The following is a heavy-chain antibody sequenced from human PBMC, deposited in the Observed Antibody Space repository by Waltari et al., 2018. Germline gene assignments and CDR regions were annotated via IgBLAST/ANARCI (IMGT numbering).Heavy chain of an antibody. CDR1: GFTFDDYG. CDR3: ATVPGIATSGNDGIDI. Sequence: EVQLVESGGGVVRPGGSLRLSCAASGFTFDDYGMRWVRQAPGKGLEWVSDINWNGGSTGYADSVKGRFTISRDSAKTSLYLQMNSLRAEDTALYYCATVPGIATSGNDGIDIWGQGTMVTVSS. CDR2: INWNGGST. V-gene: IGHV3-20*04. J-gene: IGHJ3*02. D-gene: IGHD6-13*01.